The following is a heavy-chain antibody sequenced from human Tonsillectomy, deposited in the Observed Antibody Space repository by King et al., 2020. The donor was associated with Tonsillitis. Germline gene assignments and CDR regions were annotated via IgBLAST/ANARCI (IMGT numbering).Heavy chain of an antibody. CDR1: GFTFSNAW. J-gene: IGHJ6*02. V-gene: IGHV3-15*01. CDR2: IKSKSDGGTT. CDR3: TTVSQVCWSGYAVPDDDYYGMDV. D-gene: IGHD3-3*01. Sequence: VQLVESGGGLVKPGGSLRLSCAASGFTFSNAWMSWVRQAPGKGLEWVGRIKSKSDGGTTDYAAPVKGSFTISRDDSKNTLYLQRNRLKTEDTSVYYCTTVSQVCWSGYAVPDDDYYGMDVWGQGTTVTVSS.